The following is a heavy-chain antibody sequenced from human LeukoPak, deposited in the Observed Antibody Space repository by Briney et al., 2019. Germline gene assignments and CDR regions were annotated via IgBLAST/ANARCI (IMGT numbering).Heavy chain of an antibody. D-gene: IGHD6-19*01. CDR2: IYSSGST. Sequence: SETLSLTCTVSGGSITSDSQYWSWIRQPAGKGLEWIGRIYSSGSTHYNPSLKSRVTISVDTSKNQFSLRLSSVTAADTAMYYCVKSGGYGLIDYWGQGTLVTVSS. CDR3: VKSGGYGLIDY. V-gene: IGHV4-61*02. J-gene: IGHJ4*02. CDR1: GGSITSDSQY.